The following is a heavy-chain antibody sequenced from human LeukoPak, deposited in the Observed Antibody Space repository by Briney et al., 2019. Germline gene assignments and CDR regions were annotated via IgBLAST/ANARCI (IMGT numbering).Heavy chain of an antibody. V-gene: IGHV4-59*13. CDR2: IYSSGST. CDR3: ARDRYTYGHFDY. CDR1: GGSISSYY. Sequence: SETLSLTCTVSGGSISSYYWSWIRQPPGKGLEWIAYIYSSGSTNYNPSLKSRVTMSVDTSKNQFSLNLSSATAADTAVYYCARDRYTYGHFDYWGQGTLVIVSS. J-gene: IGHJ4*02. D-gene: IGHD5-18*01.